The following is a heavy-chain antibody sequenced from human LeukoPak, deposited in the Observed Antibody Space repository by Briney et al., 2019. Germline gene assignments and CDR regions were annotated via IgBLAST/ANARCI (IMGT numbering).Heavy chain of an antibody. Sequence: SETLSLTCTVSGGSTSSGTYYWSWIRQPAGKGLEWIGRIYTSGSTNYNPSLKSRVTISVDTSKNQFSLKLSSVTAADTAVYYCARASNDYSDYWGQGTLVTVSS. J-gene: IGHJ4*02. CDR2: IYTSGST. D-gene: IGHD4/OR15-4a*01. CDR1: GGSTSSGTYY. V-gene: IGHV4-61*02. CDR3: ARASNDYSDY.